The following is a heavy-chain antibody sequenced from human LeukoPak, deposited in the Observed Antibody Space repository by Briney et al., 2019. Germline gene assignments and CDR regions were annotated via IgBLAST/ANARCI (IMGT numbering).Heavy chain of an antibody. CDR2: ISSSGTII. CDR3: ARTTYSSSWYEDY. V-gene: IGHV3-11*04. D-gene: IGHD6-13*01. J-gene: IGHJ4*02. CDR1: GFTFSDYY. Sequence: PGGSLRLSCAASGFTFSDYYMSWIRQAPGKGLEWVSYISSSGTIIYYADSVKGRFTISRDNAKNSLFLQMNSLRAEDTAVYYCARTTYSSSWYEDYWGQGTLVTVSS.